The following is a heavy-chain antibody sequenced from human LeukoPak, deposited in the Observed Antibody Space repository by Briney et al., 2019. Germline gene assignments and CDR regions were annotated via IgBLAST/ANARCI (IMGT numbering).Heavy chain of an antibody. CDR2: ISRSSSYI. Sequence: PGGSLRLSCEVSGCTFSRYHMNWVRQAPGRGGEWVSSISRSSSYIYYADSVKGRFTISRDNAKNSLYLQMNSLRAEDTAVYYCARSSTGYSSGWAFDYWGQGTLVTVSS. CDR3: ARSSTGYSSGWAFDY. CDR1: GCTFSRYH. J-gene: IGHJ4*02. D-gene: IGHD6-19*01. V-gene: IGHV3-21*01.